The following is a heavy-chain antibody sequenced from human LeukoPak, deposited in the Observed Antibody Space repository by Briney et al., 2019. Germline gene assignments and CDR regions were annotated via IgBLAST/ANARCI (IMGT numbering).Heavy chain of an antibody. Sequence: GGSLRLSCAASGFTFSSYAMHWVRQAPGKGLEWVSSISSSSSYIYYADSVKGRFTISRDNAKNSLYLQMNSLRAEDMAFYYCANAAPHGFDYGAREPLAPVPS. V-gene: IGHV3-21*04. D-gene: IGHD2-8*01. CDR3: ANAAPHGFDY. J-gene: IGHJ4*02. CDR2: ISSSSSYI. CDR1: GFTFSSYA.